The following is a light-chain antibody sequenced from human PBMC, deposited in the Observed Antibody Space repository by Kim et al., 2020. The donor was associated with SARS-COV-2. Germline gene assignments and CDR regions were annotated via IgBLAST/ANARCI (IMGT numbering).Light chain of an antibody. Sequence: SVSPGERATLSCRASQSISDNLAWYQQKPGQAPRLLIYGTSTRATGIPARFSASESGTEFTLTISSLQSEDFAVYYCQQYDNWPLTFGGGTKVDIK. CDR1: QSISDN. J-gene: IGKJ4*01. V-gene: IGKV3-15*01. CDR3: QQYDNWPLT. CDR2: GTS.